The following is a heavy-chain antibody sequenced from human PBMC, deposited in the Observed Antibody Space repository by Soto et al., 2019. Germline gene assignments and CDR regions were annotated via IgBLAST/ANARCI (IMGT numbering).Heavy chain of an antibody. J-gene: IGHJ4*02. CDR1: GFTFSSYG. Sequence: GGSLRLSCAASGFTFSSYGMHWVRQAPGKGLEWVAVISYDGSNKYYADSVKGRFTISRDNSKNTLYLQRNSLRAEDTAVYYCAKVGGNSVDYWGQGTLVTVSS. CDR3: AKVGGNSVDY. V-gene: IGHV3-30*18. CDR2: ISYDGSNK. D-gene: IGHD2-21*02.